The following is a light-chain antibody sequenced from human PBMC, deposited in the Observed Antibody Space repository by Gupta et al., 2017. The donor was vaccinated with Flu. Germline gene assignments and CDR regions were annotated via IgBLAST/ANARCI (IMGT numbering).Light chain of an antibody. Sequence: VVPQEPSLTVSPGGTVTLTCASSTGAVTSGYYPNWFQQKPGQAPRALIYSKSNKHSWTPARFSGSIRGGKAALTLTVVKKEDEAVYYCLLDGGGAQGVFGGGTKVTVL. V-gene: IGLV7-43*01. J-gene: IGLJ3*02. CDR3: LLDGGGAQGV. CDR2: SKS. CDR1: TGAVTSGYY.